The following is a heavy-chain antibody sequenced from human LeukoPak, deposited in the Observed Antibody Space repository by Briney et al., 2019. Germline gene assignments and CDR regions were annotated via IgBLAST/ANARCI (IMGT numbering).Heavy chain of an antibody. D-gene: IGHD3-3*01. CDR3: AREGVVKGYFDY. J-gene: IGHJ4*02. CDR2: IYYRGST. CDR1: GGSISNYY. Sequence: SETLSLTCTVSGGSISNYYWNWIRQPPGKGLEWIGYIYYRGSTNYNPSLKSRVTISLDTSKDQFSLKLSSVTAADTAVYYCAREGVVKGYFDYWGQGTLVTVSS. V-gene: IGHV4-59*01.